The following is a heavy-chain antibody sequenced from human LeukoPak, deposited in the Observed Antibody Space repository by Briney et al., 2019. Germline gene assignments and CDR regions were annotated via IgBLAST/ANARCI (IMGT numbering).Heavy chain of an antibody. D-gene: IGHD3-22*01. V-gene: IGHV3-48*01. CDR3: ARAPITMIVVANWRYFDY. CDR2: ISSSSSTI. Sequence: GGSLRLSCAASGFTFSSYSMNWVRQAPGKGLEWVSYISSSSSTIYYADSVKGRFTISRDNAKNSLYLQMNSLRAEDTAVYYCARAPITMIVVANWRYFDYWGQGTLVTVSS. CDR1: GFTFSSYS. J-gene: IGHJ4*02.